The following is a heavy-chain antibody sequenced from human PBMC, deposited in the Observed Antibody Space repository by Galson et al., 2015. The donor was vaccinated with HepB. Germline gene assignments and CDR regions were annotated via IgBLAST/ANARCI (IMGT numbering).Heavy chain of an antibody. D-gene: IGHD3-10*01. CDR1: GFSFSSYW. J-gene: IGHJ4*02. Sequence: SLRLSCAASGFSFSSYWMHWVRQAPGKGLVWVSRINSDGGSTTYADSVKGRFTISRDNAKNTLYLQMNSLRAEDTAVYYCARDLYYFGSGSYHYFDYWGQGTLVTVSS. CDR2: INSDGGST. CDR3: ARDLYYFGSGSYHYFDY. V-gene: IGHV3-74*01.